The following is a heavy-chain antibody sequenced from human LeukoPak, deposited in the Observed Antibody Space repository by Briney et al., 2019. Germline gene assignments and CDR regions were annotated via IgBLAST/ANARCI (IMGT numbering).Heavy chain of an antibody. Sequence: ASVKVSCKASGYTFTSYGISWVRQAPGQGLEWMGWISAYNGNTNYAQKLQGRVTMTTDTSTSTAYMELRSLRSDDTAVYYCARSAHSGYSYGWGTGDGDDYWGQGTLVTVSS. D-gene: IGHD5-18*01. J-gene: IGHJ4*02. CDR3: ARSAHSGYSYGWGTGDGDDY. CDR1: GYTFTSYG. V-gene: IGHV1-18*01. CDR2: ISAYNGNT.